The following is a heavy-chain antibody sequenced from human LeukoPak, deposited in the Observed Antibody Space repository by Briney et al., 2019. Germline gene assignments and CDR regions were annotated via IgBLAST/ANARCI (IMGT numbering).Heavy chain of an antibody. Sequence: PSETLSLTCTVSGGSISTYYWSWIRQPPGKGLEWIGYIYYSGSANYNPSLNSRVTISVDTPKNQFSLKLTSVTAADTAVYYCARVDPYYYGSGTYYFDYWGQGTLVTVSS. CDR1: GGSISTYY. CDR3: ARVDPYYYGSGTYYFDY. V-gene: IGHV4-59*01. D-gene: IGHD3-10*01. J-gene: IGHJ4*02. CDR2: IYYSGSA.